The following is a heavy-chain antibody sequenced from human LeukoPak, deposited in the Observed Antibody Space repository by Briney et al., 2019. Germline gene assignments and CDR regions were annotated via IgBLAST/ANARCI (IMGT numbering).Heavy chain of an antibody. J-gene: IGHJ4*03. D-gene: IGHD6-6*01. Sequence: SETLSLTCAVYGGSFSGYYWSWIRQPPGKGLEWIGEINHSGSTNYNPSLKSRVTISVDTSKNQFSLKLSSVTAADTAVYYCAREPLAARRYYDYWGQGTTVTVSS. CDR3: AREPLAARRYYDY. CDR2: INHSGST. V-gene: IGHV4-34*01. CDR1: GGSFSGYY.